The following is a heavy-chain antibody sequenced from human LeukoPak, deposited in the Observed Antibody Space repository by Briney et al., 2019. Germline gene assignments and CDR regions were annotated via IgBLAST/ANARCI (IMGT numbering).Heavy chain of an antibody. Sequence: LRLSCAASGFTFSSYAMSWIRQPPGKGLEWIGYIYYSGSTYYNPSLKSRVTISVDTSKNQFSLKLSSVTAADTAVYYCARGEVATIPNYWGQGTLVTVSS. D-gene: IGHD5-24*01. CDR1: GFTFSSYA. CDR2: IYYSGST. CDR3: ARGEVATIPNY. J-gene: IGHJ4*02. V-gene: IGHV4-30-4*01.